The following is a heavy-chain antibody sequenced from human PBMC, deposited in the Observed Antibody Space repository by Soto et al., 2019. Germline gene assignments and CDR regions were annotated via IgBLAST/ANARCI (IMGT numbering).Heavy chain of an antibody. CDR3: ARDAQHLANYGMDV. J-gene: IGHJ6*02. CDR1: GFSFSSHG. CDR2: LWAGGNIR. D-gene: IGHD3-3*02. Sequence: QVQLVESGGNVVQPGRSLRLSCAASGFSFSSHGMHWVRQAPGKGLEWVAHLWAGGNIRYYAYSVKGRFTISSDHSKNTPYLQMDSLGAEDTAVYYCARDAQHLANYGMDVWGQGTTVTVSS. V-gene: IGHV3-33*01.